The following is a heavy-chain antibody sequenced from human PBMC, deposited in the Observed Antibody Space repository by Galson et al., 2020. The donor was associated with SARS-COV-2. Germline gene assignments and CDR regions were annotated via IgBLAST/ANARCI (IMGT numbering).Heavy chain of an antibody. Sequence: GESLKISCAASGFTFSSYSMNWVRQAPGKGLEWVSSISSSSSYIYYADSVKGRFTISRDNAKNSLYLQMNSLRAEDTAVYYCARDQRGYCSSTSCYTRSSYWYFDLWGRGTLVTVSS. CDR1: GFTFSSYS. D-gene: IGHD2-2*02. CDR2: ISSSSSYI. V-gene: IGHV3-21*01. CDR3: ARDQRGYCSSTSCYTRSSYWYFDL. J-gene: IGHJ2*01.